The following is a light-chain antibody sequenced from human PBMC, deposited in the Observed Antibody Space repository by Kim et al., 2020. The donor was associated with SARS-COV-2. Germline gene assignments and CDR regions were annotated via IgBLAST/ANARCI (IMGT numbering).Light chain of an antibody. CDR2: SND. CDR1: TSNIGSNT. Sequence: ELTQPPSASGTPGQNIIISCSGRTSNIGSNTVNWYQQLPGTAPQLLIYSNDQRPSGVPDRFSASKSGNSASLAITGLQSYDEADYFCAVWDDTLSGVAFGGGTQLTVL. V-gene: IGLV1-44*01. CDR3: AVWDDTLSGVA. J-gene: IGLJ2*01.